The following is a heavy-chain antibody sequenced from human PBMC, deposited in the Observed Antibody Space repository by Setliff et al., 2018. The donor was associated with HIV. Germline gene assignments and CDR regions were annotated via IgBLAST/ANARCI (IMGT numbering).Heavy chain of an antibody. CDR3: ARRGIIAGTTDF. D-gene: IGHD1-7*01. J-gene: IGHJ4*02. CDR2: IFYSGST. CDR1: GGSISSTSYF. V-gene: IGHV4-39*01. Sequence: SETLSLTCTVSGGSISSTSYFWGWIRQPPGKGLEWIGNIFYSGSTYYSPSLKSRVLISVDTSKNQFSLKLTSVTAADTAVYYCARRGIIAGTTDFWGQGTPVTVSS.